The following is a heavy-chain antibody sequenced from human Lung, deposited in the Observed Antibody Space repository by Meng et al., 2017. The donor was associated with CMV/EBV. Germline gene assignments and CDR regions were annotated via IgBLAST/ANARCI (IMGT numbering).Heavy chain of an antibody. CDR3: ATDGASPYYYEIRGPTLDY. V-gene: IGHV3-15*01. Sequence: WARLAPGEGLDGLVRIKSMSDGVTTYYAACLKLRFTISIDDSKNALYLQLNSLKTEDTAVYLCATDGASPYYYEIRGPTLDYWGQGALVTVSS. J-gene: IGHJ4*02. D-gene: IGHD3-22*01. CDR2: IKSMSDGVTT.